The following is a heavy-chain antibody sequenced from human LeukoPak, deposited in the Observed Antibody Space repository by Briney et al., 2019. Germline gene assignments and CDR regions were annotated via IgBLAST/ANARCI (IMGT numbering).Heavy chain of an antibody. D-gene: IGHD4-17*01. CDR2: VNDNGGGT. V-gene: IGHV3-23*01. J-gene: IGHJ4*02. CDR1: GFIFRNYG. CDR3: ARDKTLDYGDYGALGY. Sequence: PGGSVRLSCGASGFIFRNYGMSWVRQAPGEGLEWVSGVNDNGGGTYYADSVKGRFTISRDNSKNTLYLQMNSLRAEDTAVYYCARDKTLDYGDYGALGYWGQGTLVTVSS.